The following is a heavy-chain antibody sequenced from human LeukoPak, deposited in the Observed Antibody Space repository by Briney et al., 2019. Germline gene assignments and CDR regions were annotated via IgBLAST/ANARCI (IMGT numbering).Heavy chain of an antibody. CDR1: GGSISSFQ. J-gene: IGHJ5*02. Sequence: SETLSLTCTVSGGSISSFQWSWIRQPPGKGLEWIGYIYYRGSTNYNPSLKSRVTISVDTSKNQVSLKLSSVTAADTAVYYCARGTSLFVVVPAAPYNWFDPWGQGTLVTVSS. D-gene: IGHD2-2*01. V-gene: IGHV4-59*12. CDR2: IYYRGST. CDR3: ARGTSLFVVVPAAPYNWFDP.